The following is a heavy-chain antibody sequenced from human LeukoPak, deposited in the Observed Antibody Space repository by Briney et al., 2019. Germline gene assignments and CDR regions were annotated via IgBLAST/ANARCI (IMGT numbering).Heavy chain of an antibody. D-gene: IGHD6-19*01. CDR1: GYTVTNYF. CDR3: ATLPSLVAGTGNYYYYYMDV. Sequence: GASVTVSCTASGYTVTNYFMHWVRQAPGQGLEWRGIINPSSGSTSYAQKFQGRVTMTEDTSTDTAYMELSSLRSEDTAVYYCATLPSLVAGTGNYYYYYMDVWGKGTTVTVSS. J-gene: IGHJ6*03. V-gene: IGHV1-46*01. CDR2: INPSSGST.